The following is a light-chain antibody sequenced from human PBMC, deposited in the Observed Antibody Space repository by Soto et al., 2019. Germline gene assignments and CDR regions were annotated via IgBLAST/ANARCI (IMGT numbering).Light chain of an antibody. J-gene: IGKJ1*01. V-gene: IGKV1-39*01. CDR3: QQYNSYS. Sequence: DIQMTQSPSSLSASVGDRATITCRASQTISTYLNWYQQKPGKAPKVLIYAASILQGGVPSRFSGSGSGTEFTLTISSLQPDDFATYYCQQYNSYSFGQGTKVDIK. CDR1: QTISTY. CDR2: AAS.